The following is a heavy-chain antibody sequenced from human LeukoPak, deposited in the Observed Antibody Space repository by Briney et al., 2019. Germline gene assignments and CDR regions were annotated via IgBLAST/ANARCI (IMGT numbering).Heavy chain of an antibody. CDR2: INHSGST. CDR3: ARRQLLWFGRNWFDP. V-gene: IGHV4-34*01. J-gene: IGHJ5*02. D-gene: IGHD3-10*01. Sequence: SETLSLTCAVYGGSFSGYYWSWIRQPPGKGLEWIGEINHSGSTNYNPSLKSRVTISVDTSKNQFSLKLSSVTAADTAVYYCARRQLLWFGRNWFDPWGQGTLVTVSS. CDR1: GGSFSGYY.